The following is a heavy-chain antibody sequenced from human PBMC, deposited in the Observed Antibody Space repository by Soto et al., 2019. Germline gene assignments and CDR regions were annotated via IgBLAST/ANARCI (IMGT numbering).Heavy chain of an antibody. D-gene: IGHD6-19*01. CDR3: TKDGGWFLSGLFFHG. CDR2: ITSVGYT. V-gene: IGHV3-23*01. Sequence: GGSLRLSCLVSGFTLSTYNLPMSWVRQAPGKGLEWISGITSVGYTYYADSVRGRFTISRDNSKNTLYLQMNTLRVEDTAVYYCTKDGGWFLSGLFFHGWGPGNRVTVAS. J-gene: IGHJ1*01. CDR1: GFTLSTYNLP.